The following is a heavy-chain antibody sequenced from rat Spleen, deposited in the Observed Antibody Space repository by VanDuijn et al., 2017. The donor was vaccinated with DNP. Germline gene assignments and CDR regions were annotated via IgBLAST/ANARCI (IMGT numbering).Heavy chain of an antibody. Sequence: EVQLPESGPGLVKPSQSLSLTCSVTGYSITSNYWGWIRKFPGNKMEWIGHISYRGSTSYNPSLKSRISISRDTSKNHFFLQLNSVTTEDTATYYCARWTRYFDSWGQGVMVTVSS. D-gene: IGHD1-7*01. V-gene: IGHV3-1*01. J-gene: IGHJ2*01. CDR2: ISYRGST. CDR3: ARWTRYFDS. CDR1: GYSITSNY.